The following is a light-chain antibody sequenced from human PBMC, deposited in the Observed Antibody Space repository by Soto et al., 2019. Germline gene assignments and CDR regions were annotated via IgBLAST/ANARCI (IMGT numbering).Light chain of an antibody. Sequence: SSELTQPPSVSVAPGKTARITCGGNNIGSKSVHWYQQKPGQAPVLVIYYDSDRPSGIPERFSGSNSGNTATLTFSRVEAGDEADYYCQVWDSSSDHAVFGGGTQLTVL. CDR1: NIGSKS. J-gene: IGLJ7*01. CDR3: QVWDSSSDHAV. V-gene: IGLV3-21*04. CDR2: YDS.